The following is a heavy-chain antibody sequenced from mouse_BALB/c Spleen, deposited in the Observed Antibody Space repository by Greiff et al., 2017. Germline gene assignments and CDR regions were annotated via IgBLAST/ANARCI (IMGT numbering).Heavy chain of an antibody. CDR3: ASYLRPFDY. CDR1: GFNIKDYY. J-gene: IGHJ2*01. V-gene: IGHV14-1*02. D-gene: IGHD1-1*01. Sequence: VQLKQSGAELVRPGALVKLSCKASGFNIKDYYMHWVKQRPEQGLEWIGWIDPENGNTIYDPKFQGKASITADTSSNTAYLQLSSLTSEDTAVYYCASYLRPFDYWGQGTTLTVSS. CDR2: IDPENGNT.